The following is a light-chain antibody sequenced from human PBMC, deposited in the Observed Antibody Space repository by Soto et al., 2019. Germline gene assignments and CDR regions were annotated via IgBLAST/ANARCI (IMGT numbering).Light chain of an antibody. CDR1: GSDIGDYNF. J-gene: IGLJ2*01. V-gene: IGLV2-14*03. Sequence: QSVLTQPASVSGSPGQSITISCTGTGSDIGDYNFVSWYQHHPGKAPKLMIYDVSDRPLGVSYRFSGSKSGNTASLTISGLQAEDEADYYCSSYTSSTTPLFGGGTKVTVL. CDR2: DVS. CDR3: SSYTSSTTPL.